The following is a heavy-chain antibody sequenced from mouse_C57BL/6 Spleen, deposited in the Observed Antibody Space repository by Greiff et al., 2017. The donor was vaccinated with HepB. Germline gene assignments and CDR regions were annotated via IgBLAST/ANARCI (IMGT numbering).Heavy chain of an antibody. D-gene: IGHD2-4*01. Sequence: VQLQQSGPELVKPGASVKISCKASGYTFTDYYMNWVKQSHGKSLEWIGDINPNNGGTSYNQKFKGKATLTVDKSSSTAYMELRSLTSEDSAVYYCARLVITTNFDYWGQGTTLTVSS. CDR3: ARLVITTNFDY. CDR1: GYTFTDYY. J-gene: IGHJ2*01. CDR2: INPNNGGT. V-gene: IGHV1-26*01.